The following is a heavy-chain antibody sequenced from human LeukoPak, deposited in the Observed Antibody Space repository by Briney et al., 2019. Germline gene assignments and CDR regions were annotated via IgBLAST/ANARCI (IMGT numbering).Heavy chain of an antibody. D-gene: IGHD1-26*01. CDR3: ARDDGIVGATTIGY. CDR1: GYTFTSYY. J-gene: IGHJ4*02. V-gene: IGHV7-4-1*02. Sequence: GASVKVSCKASGYTFTSYYMHWVRQAPGQGLEWMGWINTNTGNPTYAQGFTGRFVFSLDTSVSTAYLQISSLKAEDTAVYYCARDDGIVGATTIGYWGQGTLVTVSS. CDR2: INTNTGNP.